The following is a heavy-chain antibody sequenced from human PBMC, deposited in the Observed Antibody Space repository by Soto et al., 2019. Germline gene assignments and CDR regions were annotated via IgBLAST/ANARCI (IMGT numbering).Heavy chain of an antibody. J-gene: IGHJ2*01. Sequence: PSEPLSLTCSVSGASISSFNWNWVRQPAGKGPEWVGRLNIAGTINYNPSLKSRITMSMDTSKNQISLHLRSVTAADTAIYYCARDRGEYTSSWFWYFSHWGHGTLVTVS. V-gene: IGHV4-4*07. D-gene: IGHD6-13*01. CDR2: LNIAGTI. CDR1: GASISSFN. CDR3: ARDRGEYTSSWFWYFSH.